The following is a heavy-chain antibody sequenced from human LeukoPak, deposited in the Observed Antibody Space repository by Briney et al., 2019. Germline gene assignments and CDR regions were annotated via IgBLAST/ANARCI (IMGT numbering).Heavy chain of an antibody. CDR2: INAGNGNT. Sequence: ASVKVSCKASGYTFTSYAMHWVRQAPGQRLEWMGWINAGNGNTKYSQEFQGRVTITRDTSASTAYMELSSLRSEDMAVYYCARQPRYCSGNNCYSTIFDYWGQGTLVTVSS. J-gene: IGHJ4*02. CDR3: ARQPRYCSGNNCYSTIFDY. CDR1: GYTFTSYA. V-gene: IGHV1-3*03. D-gene: IGHD2-15*01.